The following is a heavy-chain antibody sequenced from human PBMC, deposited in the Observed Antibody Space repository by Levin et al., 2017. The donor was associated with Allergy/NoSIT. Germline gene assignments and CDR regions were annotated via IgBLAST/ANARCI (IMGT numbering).Heavy chain of an antibody. CDR1: GYTFSDYD. CDR3: ARRFSSGWDKGAFDV. CDR2: MNPHSGNT. V-gene: IGHV1-8*01. Sequence: ASVKVSCKASGYTFSDYDINWVRQASGQGLEWMGWMNPHSGNTGYAQKFQGRVTMTRITSISAAYLELSSLRSEDTAVYYCARRFSSGWDKGAFDVWGQGTMVNVST. J-gene: IGHJ3*01. D-gene: IGHD6-19*01.